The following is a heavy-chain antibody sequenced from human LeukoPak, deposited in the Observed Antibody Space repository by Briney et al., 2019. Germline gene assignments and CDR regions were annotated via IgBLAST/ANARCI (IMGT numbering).Heavy chain of an antibody. CDR3: AKQLGYCSDGSCYFPY. Sequence: GGSLRLSCAASGFTFSSYDMHWVRQAPGKGLEWVSSISSSSSYIYYADSVKGRFTISRDNSKSTLCLQMNSLRAEDTAVYYCAKQLGYCSDGSCYFPYWGQGTLVTVSS. CDR1: GFTFSSYD. J-gene: IGHJ4*02. D-gene: IGHD2-15*01. V-gene: IGHV3-21*04. CDR2: ISSSSSYI.